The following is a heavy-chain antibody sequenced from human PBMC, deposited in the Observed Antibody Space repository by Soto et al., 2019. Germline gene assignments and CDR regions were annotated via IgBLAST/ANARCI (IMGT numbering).Heavy chain of an antibody. D-gene: IGHD2-2*01. V-gene: IGHV1-18*01. CDR1: GYTFTSYG. CDR3: ARDPYDCSCTSCYVELSDP. J-gene: IGHJ5*02. Sequence: ASVKVSCKASGYTFTSYGISWVRQAPGQGLEWMGWISAYNGNTNYAQKLQGRVTMTTDTSTSTAYMELRSLRSDDTAVYYCARDPYDCSCTSCYVELSDPWGQGTLVTVSS. CDR2: ISAYNGNT.